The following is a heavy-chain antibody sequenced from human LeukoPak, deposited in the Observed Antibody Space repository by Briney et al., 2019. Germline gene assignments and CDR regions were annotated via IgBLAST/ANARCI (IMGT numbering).Heavy chain of an antibody. CDR3: ARVPQFYSPLDY. CDR2: MSDNGNSI. Sequence: NPGGSLRLSCAASGFTFSDYYMTWIRQAPGKGLEWVSYMSDNGNSIYYADPVKGRFTISRDNAKNSLYLQMNSLRADDTAVYFCARVPQFYSPLDYWGQGTLVTVSS. D-gene: IGHD2/OR15-2a*01. V-gene: IGHV3-11*01. CDR1: GFTFSDYY. J-gene: IGHJ4*02.